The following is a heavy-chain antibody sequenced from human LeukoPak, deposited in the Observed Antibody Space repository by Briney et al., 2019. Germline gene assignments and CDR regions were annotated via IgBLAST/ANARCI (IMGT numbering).Heavy chain of an antibody. J-gene: IGHJ6*03. CDR2: MSYTGTNK. CDR1: GFTFSSYA. D-gene: IGHD7-27*01. V-gene: IGHV3-30-3*02. Sequence: PGGSLRLSCAASGFTFSSYAMHWVRQAPGKGLEWVALMSYTGTNKYYADSVKGRFTISRDNSKNTLYLQMNSLRAEDTAVYYCAKFTLGDYYYYMDVWGKGTTVTVSS. CDR3: AKFTLGDYYYYMDV.